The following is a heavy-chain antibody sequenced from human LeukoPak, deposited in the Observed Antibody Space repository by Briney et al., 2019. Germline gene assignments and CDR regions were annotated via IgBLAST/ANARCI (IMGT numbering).Heavy chain of an antibody. CDR3: ARDQEEQQLVNYYYYYGMDV. D-gene: IGHD6-13*01. CDR1: GFTFSSYG. CDR2: IWYGGSNK. V-gene: IGHV3-33*01. Sequence: PGGSLRLSCAASGFTFSSYGMHWVRQAPGKGLEWVAVIWYGGSNKYYADSVKGRFTISRDNSKNTLYLQMNSLRAEDTAVYYCARDQEEQQLVNYYYYYGMDVWGQGTTVTVSS. J-gene: IGHJ6*02.